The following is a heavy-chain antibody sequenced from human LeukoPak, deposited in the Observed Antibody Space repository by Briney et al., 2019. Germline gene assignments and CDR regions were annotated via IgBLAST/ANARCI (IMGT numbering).Heavy chain of an antibody. V-gene: IGHV4-61*02. CDR3: ARDGGFWSQYNWFDP. Sequence: SETLSLTCTVSGGSISSGSYYWSWIRQPAGKGLEWIGRIYTSGSTNYNPSLKSRVTISVDTSKNQFSLKLSSVTAADTAVYYCARDGGFWSQYNWFDPWGQGTLVTVSS. J-gene: IGHJ5*02. CDR2: IYTSGST. CDR1: GGSISSGSYY. D-gene: IGHD3-3*01.